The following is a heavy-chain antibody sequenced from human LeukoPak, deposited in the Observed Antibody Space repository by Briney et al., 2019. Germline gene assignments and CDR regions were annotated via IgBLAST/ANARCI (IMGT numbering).Heavy chain of an antibody. V-gene: IGHV1-69*13. Sequence: SVTVSFKASGGTFSIYAISWVRQAPGQGLEWMGGIIPIFGTANYAQKFQGRVTITADESTSTAYMELSSLRSEDTAVYYCARGGYNYEGCFDYWGQGTLVTVSS. CDR3: ARGGYNYEGCFDY. CDR1: GGTFSIYA. D-gene: IGHD5-24*01. J-gene: IGHJ4*02. CDR2: IIPIFGTA.